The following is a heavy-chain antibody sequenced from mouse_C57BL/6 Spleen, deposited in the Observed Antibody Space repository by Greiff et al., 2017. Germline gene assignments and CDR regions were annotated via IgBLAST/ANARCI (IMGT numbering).Heavy chain of an antibody. V-gene: IGHV5-9*01. Sequence: EVQGVESGGGLVKPGGSLKLSCAASGFTFSSYTMSWVRQTPEKRLEWVATISGGGGNTYYPDSVKGRFTISRDNAKNTLYLQMSSLRSEDTALYYCARHGTFITTVVSYFDYWGQGTTLTVSS. J-gene: IGHJ2*01. CDR2: ISGGGGNT. CDR1: GFTFSSYT. CDR3: ARHGTFITTVVSYFDY. D-gene: IGHD1-1*01.